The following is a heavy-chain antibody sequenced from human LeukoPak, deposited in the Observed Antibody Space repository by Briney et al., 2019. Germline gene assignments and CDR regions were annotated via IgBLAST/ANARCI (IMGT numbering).Heavy chain of an antibody. Sequence: ASVKVSCKASGYTFTGYYMHWVRQALGQGLEWMGWINPNSGGTNYAQKFQGRVTMTRDTSISTAYMELSRLRSDDTAVYYCAREKRITMVRGGHGGYNWFDPWGQGTLVTVSS. J-gene: IGHJ5*02. CDR1: GYTFTGYY. D-gene: IGHD3-10*01. CDR3: AREKRITMVRGGHGGYNWFDP. V-gene: IGHV1-2*02. CDR2: INPNSGGT.